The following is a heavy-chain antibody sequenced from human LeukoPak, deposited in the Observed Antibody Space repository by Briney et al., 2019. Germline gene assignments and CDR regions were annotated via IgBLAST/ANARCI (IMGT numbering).Heavy chain of an antibody. CDR3: ARDPSRDGYNYGDY. CDR2: IIPIFGTA. D-gene: IGHD5-24*01. Sequence: SVKVSCKASGGTFSSYAISWVRQAPGQGLEWMGGIIPIFGTANYAQKFQGRVTTTADESTSTAYMELSSLRSEDTAVYYCARDPSRDGYNYGDYWGQGTLVTVSS. V-gene: IGHV1-69*13. J-gene: IGHJ4*02. CDR1: GGTFSSYA.